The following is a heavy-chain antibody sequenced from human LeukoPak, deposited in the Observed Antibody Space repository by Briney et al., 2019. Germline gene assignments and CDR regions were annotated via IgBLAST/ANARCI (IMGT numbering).Heavy chain of an antibody. CDR3: ARGTTDLDY. CDR2: ISSSSDAT. CDR1: GFTFGDYA. J-gene: IGHJ4*02. V-gene: IGHV3-23*01. D-gene: IGHD1-14*01. Sequence: GGSLRLSCTASGFTFGDYAMSWFRQAPGKGLEWVSLISSSSDATYYADSVQGRFTISRDNSRNTLYLHIDSLRVEDTATYYCARGTTDLDYWGQGTRVIVSS.